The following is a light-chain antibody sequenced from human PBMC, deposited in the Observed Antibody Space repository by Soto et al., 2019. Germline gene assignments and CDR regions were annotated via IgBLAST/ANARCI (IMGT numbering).Light chain of an antibody. J-gene: IGKJ1*01. CDR2: WAS. CDR3: QKYHSAPWR. Sequence: DIVMTQSPEFLAVSLGERATINCKSSQSVLYSPNNKNYLGCFEQKHGQPPNLLIYWASMRESGVHDRFSGSGSGTDFTLNINSLQAEDVAVYYCQKYHSAPWRFGQGTRVETK. CDR1: QSVLYSPNNKNY. V-gene: IGKV4-1*01.